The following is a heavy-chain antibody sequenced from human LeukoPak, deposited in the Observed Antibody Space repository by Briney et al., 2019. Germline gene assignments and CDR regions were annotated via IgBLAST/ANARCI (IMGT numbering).Heavy chain of an antibody. V-gene: IGHV4-30-4*01. CDR2: IYYSGST. CDR3: ARSIAAAEMDV. Sequence: SETLSLTCTVSGGSISSSSYYWSWIRQPPGKGLEWIGYIYYSGSTYYNPSLKSRVTISVDTSKNQFSLKLSSVTAADTAVYYCARSIAAAEMDVWGQGTTVTVSS. J-gene: IGHJ6*02. D-gene: IGHD6-13*01. CDR1: GGSISSSSYY.